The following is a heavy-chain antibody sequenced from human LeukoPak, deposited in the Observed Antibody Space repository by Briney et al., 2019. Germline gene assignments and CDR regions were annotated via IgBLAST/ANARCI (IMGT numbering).Heavy chain of an antibody. D-gene: IGHD1-26*01. CDR1: GYTFTGYH. V-gene: IGHV1-2*02. J-gene: IGHJ4*02. Sequence: ASVKVSCTTSGYTFTGYHMHWVRQAPGQGLEWVGWINPNSGGTNCAQKFQGRVTMSRDTSISTAYMELSRLRSDDTAVYYCARDLWEKYFDYWGQGTLVTVSS. CDR3: ARDLWEKYFDY. CDR2: INPNSGGT.